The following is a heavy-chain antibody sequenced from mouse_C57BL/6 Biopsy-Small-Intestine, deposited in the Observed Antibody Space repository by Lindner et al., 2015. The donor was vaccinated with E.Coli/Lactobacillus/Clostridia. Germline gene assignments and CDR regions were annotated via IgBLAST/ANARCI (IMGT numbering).Heavy chain of an antibody. CDR1: GYAFSSYW. CDR3: ARGTTSWFSY. Sequence: VQLQESGAELVKPGASVKISCKASGYAFSSYWMNWVKQRPGKGLEWIGRIYPGDGDTTYNGNFKGKATLTADTSSNTAYMQFSSLTSEDSAVYFCARGTTSWFSYWGQGTLVTVSA. V-gene: IGHV1-82*01. CDR2: IYPGDGDT. D-gene: IGHD5-5*01. J-gene: IGHJ3*01.